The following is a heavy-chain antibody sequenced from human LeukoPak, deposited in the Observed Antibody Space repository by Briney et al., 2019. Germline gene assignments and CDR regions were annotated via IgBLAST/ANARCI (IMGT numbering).Heavy chain of an antibody. V-gene: IGHV3-15*01. D-gene: IGHD2-15*01. Sequence: GGSRRLYCAAPGFTFSNAWMSWVRQAPGKGLEWAGRIKSKTDGGTTDYAAPVKGRFTISRDDSKNTLYLQMNSLKTEDTAVYYCTTEVYCSSGSCYDAFDIWGQGTMVTVSS. J-gene: IGHJ3*02. CDR2: IKSKTDGGTT. CDR3: TTEVYCSSGSCYDAFDI. CDR1: GFTFSNAW.